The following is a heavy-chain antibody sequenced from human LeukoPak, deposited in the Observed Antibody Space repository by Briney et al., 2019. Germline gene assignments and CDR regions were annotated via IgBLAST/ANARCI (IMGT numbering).Heavy chain of an antibody. CDR1: GHTFTGYY. Sequence: ASVKVSCKASGHTFTGYYMHWVRQAPGQGLEWMGWINPNSGGTNYAQKFQGRVTMTRDTSISTAYMELSRLRSDDTAVYYCAHTTHYDILTDAFDIWGQGTMVTVSS. V-gene: IGHV1-2*02. D-gene: IGHD3-9*01. CDR2: INPNSGGT. CDR3: AHTTHYDILTDAFDI. J-gene: IGHJ3*02.